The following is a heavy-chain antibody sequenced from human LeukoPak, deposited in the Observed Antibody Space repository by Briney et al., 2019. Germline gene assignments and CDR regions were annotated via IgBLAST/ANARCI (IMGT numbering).Heavy chain of an antibody. CDR2: IYYSGST. CDR3: ARDTVSYGDYGGLDY. J-gene: IGHJ4*02. D-gene: IGHD4-17*01. CDR1: GGSISTSNYY. Sequence: SETLSLTCTVSGGSISTSNYYWGWIRQPPGKGLEWIGYIYYSGSTNYNPSLKSRVTISVDTSKNQFSLKLSSVTAADTAVYYCARDTVSYGDYGGLDYWGQGTLVTVSS. V-gene: IGHV4-61*01.